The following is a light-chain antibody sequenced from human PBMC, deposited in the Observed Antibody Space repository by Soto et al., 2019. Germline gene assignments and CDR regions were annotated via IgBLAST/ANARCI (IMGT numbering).Light chain of an antibody. CDR1: SGHSTYA. V-gene: IGLV4-69*01. CDR2: LNSNGSH. J-gene: IGLJ7*01. Sequence: QLVLTQSPSASASLGASVKLTCTLSSGHSTYAIAWHQQPEKGPRYLMKLNSNGSHSKGDGIPDRFSGSSSGAERYLTISSLQSEDEADYYCQTWGTGYAVFGGGTQLTVL. CDR3: QTWGTGYAV.